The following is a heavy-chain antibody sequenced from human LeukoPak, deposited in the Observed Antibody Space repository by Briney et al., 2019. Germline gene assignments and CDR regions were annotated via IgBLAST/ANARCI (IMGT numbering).Heavy chain of an antibody. J-gene: IGHJ3*02. CDR1: GGSISSSSYY. Sequence: SETLSLTCTVSGGSISSSSYYWGWIRQPPGKGLEWIGSIYYSGSTYYNPSLKSRVTISVDTSKNQISLELSSVTAADTAVYYCARHAGYYDSSGYYYDAFDIWGQGTMVTVSS. D-gene: IGHD3-22*01. CDR2: IYYSGST. CDR3: ARHAGYYDSSGYYYDAFDI. V-gene: IGHV4-39*01.